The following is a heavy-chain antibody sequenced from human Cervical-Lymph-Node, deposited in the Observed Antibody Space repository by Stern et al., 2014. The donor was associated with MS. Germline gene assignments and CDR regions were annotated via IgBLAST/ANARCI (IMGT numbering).Heavy chain of an antibody. D-gene: IGHD2-2*01. CDR3: ASSCSSTSCHDG. J-gene: IGHJ4*02. CDR1: GFTFSSYS. V-gene: IGHV3-21*01. CDR2: ISSSSSYI. Sequence: EVQLVQSGGGLVKPGGSLRLSCAASGFTFSSYSMNWVRQAPGKGLEWVSSISSSSSYIYYADSVKGRFTISRDNAKNSLYLQMNSLRAEDTAVYYCASSCSSTSCHDGWGQGTLVTVSS.